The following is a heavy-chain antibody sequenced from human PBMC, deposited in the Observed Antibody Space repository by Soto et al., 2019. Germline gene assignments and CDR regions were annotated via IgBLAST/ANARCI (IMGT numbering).Heavy chain of an antibody. CDR1: GFTFSIYG. Sequence: QVQLVESGGGVVQPGRSLRLSCAASGFTFSIYGMHWVRQAPGKGLEWVAVIWNDGSNKYYGDSVKGRFTISRDNSKNTLSLLMNSLRADDTAVYYCARAVGPFDYWGQGTLVTVSS. V-gene: IGHV3-33*01. J-gene: IGHJ4*02. CDR2: IWNDGSNK. D-gene: IGHD3-16*01. CDR3: ARAVGPFDY.